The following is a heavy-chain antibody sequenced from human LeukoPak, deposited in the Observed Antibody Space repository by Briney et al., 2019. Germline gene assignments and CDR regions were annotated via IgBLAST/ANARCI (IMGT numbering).Heavy chain of an antibody. D-gene: IGHD6-6*01. CDR1: GGTFSSYA. CDR3: ARGFRAARLRGEAFDI. Sequence: GASVKVSCKASGGTFSSYAISWVRQAPGQGLEWMGGIIPIFGTANYAHKFQGRVTITTDESTSTAYMELSSLRSEDTAVYYCARGFRAARLRGEAFDIWGQGTMVTVSS. V-gene: IGHV1-69*05. J-gene: IGHJ3*02. CDR2: IIPIFGTA.